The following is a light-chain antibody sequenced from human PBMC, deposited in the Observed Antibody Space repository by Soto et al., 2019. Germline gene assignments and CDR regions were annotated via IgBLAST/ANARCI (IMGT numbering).Light chain of an antibody. CDR1: QSISSF. CDR2: GAS. CDR3: QQSYATPRT. J-gene: IGKJ3*01. Sequence: DIQMTQSPSSLSASVGDRVTITCRASQSISSFLNWYQQKPGKAPKLLIYGASTLQGWVPSRFSGSGSGTHFSLTIRSLQPEDFATYYCQQSYATPRTFGPGSKVDIK. V-gene: IGKV1-39*01.